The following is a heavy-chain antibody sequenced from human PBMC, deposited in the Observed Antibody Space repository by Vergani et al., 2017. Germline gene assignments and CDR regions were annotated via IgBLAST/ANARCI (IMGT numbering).Heavy chain of an antibody. D-gene: IGHD5-18*01. CDR1: GNTFSSYA. CDR3: ASGFTYGLDY. V-gene: IGHV7-4-1*02. CDR2: IDTNTGNP. Sequence: QVQLVQSGPELKKPGASVKVACKASGNTFSSYAMNWVRQAPGQGLEWMGWIDTNTGNPAYAQGFTGRFVFSLDTSVSTTYLRISSLKAEDTAIYYCASGFTYGLDYWGRETLVTVSS. J-gene: IGHJ4*02.